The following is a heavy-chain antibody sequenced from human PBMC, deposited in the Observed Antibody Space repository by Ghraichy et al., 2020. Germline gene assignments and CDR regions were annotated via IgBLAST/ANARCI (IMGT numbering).Heavy chain of an antibody. CDR2: VYTTGKT. Sequence: SQTPSLTCTVSGGSLSNYYWNWIRQSAEKGLEWIGRVYTTGKTNYSPSLNRRLTMSLDTSSNQLTLQLTSVTAADTAVYYCVGAPAGTYHFDFWGQGTLVTVSS. D-gene: IGHD1-14*01. V-gene: IGHV4-4*07. J-gene: IGHJ4*02. CDR1: GGSLSNYY. CDR3: VGAPAGTYHFDF.